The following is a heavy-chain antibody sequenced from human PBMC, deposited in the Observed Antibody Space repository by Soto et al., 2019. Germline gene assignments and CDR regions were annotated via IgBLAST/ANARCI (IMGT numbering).Heavy chain of an antibody. J-gene: IGHJ4*02. Sequence: SETLSLTRTVSGDSISALSWSWVRKTPGKGLEWIGNIHYNGNTKYNPSLKSRVTMSLDTSKNQLSLRLISVTAADTAKYFCAREGNLGRWLQPLDFWGQGTLVTVPQ. CDR1: GDSISALS. D-gene: IGHD5-12*01. CDR2: IHYNGNT. CDR3: AREGNLGRWLQPLDF. V-gene: IGHV4-59*01.